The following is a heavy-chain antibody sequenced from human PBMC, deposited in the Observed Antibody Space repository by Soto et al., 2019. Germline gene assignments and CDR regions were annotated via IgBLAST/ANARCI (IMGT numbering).Heavy chain of an antibody. J-gene: IGHJ4*01. CDR2: VFHTGRT. D-gene: IGHD4-17*01. V-gene: IGHV4-31*03. Sequence: QVVLQESGPGLLKPSQTLSLTCTVSGESLSGGVDYWSWIRQSSGGGLEWIGYVFHTGRTSYNPSLTSRVTISADTSKNQFSLRLTSLTAADTAVYYCAKTTAGRGYFDPWGHGSRVTVSS. CDR3: AKTTAGRGYFDP. CDR1: GESLSGGVDY.